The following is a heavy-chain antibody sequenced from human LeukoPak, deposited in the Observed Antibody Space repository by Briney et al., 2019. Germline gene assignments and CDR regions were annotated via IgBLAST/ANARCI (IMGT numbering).Heavy chain of an antibody. CDR2: SSAYSGDT. D-gene: IGHD3-16*01. V-gene: IGHV1-18*01. CDR1: GYTFTNYG. Sequence: ASVKVSCKASGYTFTNYGIRWVRQAPGQGLEWMGWSSAYSGDTNYAQKFQGRVTMTRDTSTSTAYMELRSLRSDDTAVYYCARDPGSYGDAFDIWGQGTMVTVSS. CDR3: ARDPGSYGDAFDI. J-gene: IGHJ3*02.